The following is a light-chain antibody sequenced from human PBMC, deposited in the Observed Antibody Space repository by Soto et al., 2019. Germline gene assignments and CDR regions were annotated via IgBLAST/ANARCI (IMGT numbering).Light chain of an antibody. V-gene: IGLV1-51*02. CDR1: NSDIGNNY. CDR2: ENN. CDR3: GSWDSSLSAGV. Sequence: QSVLTQPPSVSAAPGQTVTISCSGSNSDIGNNYVSWYQHLPGTAPKLLIYENNKRRSGIPDRFSGSKSGTSATLGITGLQTGDEADYYCGSWDSSLSAGVFGGGTKVTVL. J-gene: IGLJ3*02.